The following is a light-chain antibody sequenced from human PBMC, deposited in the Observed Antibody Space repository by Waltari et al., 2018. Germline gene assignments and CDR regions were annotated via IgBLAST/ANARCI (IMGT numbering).Light chain of an antibody. J-gene: IGLJ2*01. Sequence: QSPLTPPASASGSPGQSITISCTGTRSDIRRSHYVAWFQQHPGKAPKLMIYDVRNRPSGVSNRFSGSKSDYTASLTISGLQAEDEAVYFCNSFTSSNTVIFGGGTKLTV. CDR1: RSDIRRSHY. CDR2: DVR. CDR3: NSFTSSNTVI. V-gene: IGLV2-14*03.